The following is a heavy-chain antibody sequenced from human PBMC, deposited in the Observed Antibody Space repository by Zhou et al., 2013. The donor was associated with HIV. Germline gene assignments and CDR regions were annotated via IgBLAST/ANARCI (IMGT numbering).Heavy chain of an antibody. Sequence: QVQLVQSGAVVKQPGSSVKVSCKTSGGTFSGYSFSWVRQAPGQGLEWMGRVIPILRRTDYAQKFEGRATITADESTRTTYMELSSLRSEDTAVYYCARAQEGRCTNGVCYPYYFDYWGQGTLVTVSS. V-gene: IGHV1-69*11. J-gene: IGHJ4*02. D-gene: IGHD2-8*01. CDR2: VIPILRRT. CDR3: ARAQEGRCTNGVCYPYYFDY. CDR1: GGTFSGYS.